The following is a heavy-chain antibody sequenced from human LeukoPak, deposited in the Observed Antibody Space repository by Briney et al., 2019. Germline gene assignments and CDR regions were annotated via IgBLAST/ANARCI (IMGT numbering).Heavy chain of an antibody. Sequence: TGGSLRLSCAASGFTVSDNYMSWVRQAPGKGLEWVSVMYSRGDTYYANSVKGRLTFSRDNSKNTLYLQMNGLRTEDTAMYYCARDAPQVPAAGVLASWGQGTLVIVSS. J-gene: IGHJ5*02. CDR3: ARDAPQVPAAGVLAS. V-gene: IGHV3-53*01. CDR1: GFTVSDNY. D-gene: IGHD6-13*01. CDR2: MYSRGDT.